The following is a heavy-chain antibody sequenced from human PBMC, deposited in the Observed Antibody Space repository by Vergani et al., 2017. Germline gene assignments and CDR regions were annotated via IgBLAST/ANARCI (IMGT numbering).Heavy chain of an antibody. V-gene: IGHV3-23*01. Sequence: EVQLLESGGGLVKPGGSLRLSCAASGFTFSSYAMSWVRQAPGKGLEWVSAISGSGGSTYYADYVKGRFTISRDNSKNTLYLQMNSLRAEDTAVYYGAKDREEQLVPPYFDYGGQGTLVTVSS. CDR2: ISGSGGST. D-gene: IGHD6-13*01. J-gene: IGHJ4*02. CDR1: GFTFSSYA. CDR3: AKDREEQLVPPYFDY.